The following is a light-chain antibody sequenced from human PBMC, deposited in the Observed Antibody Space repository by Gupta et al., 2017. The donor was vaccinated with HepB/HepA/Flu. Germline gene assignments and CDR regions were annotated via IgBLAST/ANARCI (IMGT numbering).Light chain of an antibody. CDR2: GAS. CDR1: QSVSSSY. V-gene: IGKV3-20*01. Sequence: ELVLTQSPGTLSLSPGERVTLSCRASQSVSSSYLAWYQQKPGQAPRLLIYGASSRATGIPDRFSGSGSGTDFTLTIIRLEPEDFAVYYCQQYGSSPLTFGGGTKVEIK. J-gene: IGKJ4*01. CDR3: QQYGSSPLT.